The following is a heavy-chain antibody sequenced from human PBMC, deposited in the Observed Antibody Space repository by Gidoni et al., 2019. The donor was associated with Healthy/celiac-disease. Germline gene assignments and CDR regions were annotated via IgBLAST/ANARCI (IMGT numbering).Heavy chain of an antibody. Sequence: QVQLVESGGGLVKPGGSLRLSCAASGFPFSDYYMSWIRQAPGKGLEWVAYISSRGSTIYNADSGKGRFTISRDNAKKALYLQMNSLRAEETAVYYWAREPRGEGWRAFDSWGQGTMVTVSS. CDR2: ISSRGSTI. CDR3: AREPRGEGWRAFDS. J-gene: IGHJ3*02. V-gene: IGHV3-11*01. D-gene: IGHD3-16*01. CDR1: GFPFSDYY.